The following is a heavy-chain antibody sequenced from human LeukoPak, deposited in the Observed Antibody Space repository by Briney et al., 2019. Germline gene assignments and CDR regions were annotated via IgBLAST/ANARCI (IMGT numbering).Heavy chain of an antibody. Sequence: GGSLRLSCVVSGFTFSSYAMSWVRQAPGKGLEWVSAISGSGGSTYYADSVKGRFTISRDNAKNSLYLQMNSLRADDTAVYYCARDMTAGYWGQGTLVTVSS. CDR3: ARDMTAGY. V-gene: IGHV3-23*01. CDR2: ISGSGGST. J-gene: IGHJ4*02. CDR1: GFTFSSYA.